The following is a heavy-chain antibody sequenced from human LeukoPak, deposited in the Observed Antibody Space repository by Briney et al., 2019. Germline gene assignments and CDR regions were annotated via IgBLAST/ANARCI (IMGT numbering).Heavy chain of an antibody. J-gene: IGHJ6*02. CDR2: IIPIFGTA. Sequence: GASVKVSCKASGGTFISYAISWVRRAPGQGLEWMGGIIPIFGTANYAQKFQGRVTITADESTSTAYMELSSLRSEDTAVYYCARHIYCSGGSCYSQRGDIDYYYGMDVWGQGTTVTVSS. D-gene: IGHD2-15*01. CDR3: ARHIYCSGGSCYSQRGDIDYYYGMDV. V-gene: IGHV1-69*13. CDR1: GGTFISYA.